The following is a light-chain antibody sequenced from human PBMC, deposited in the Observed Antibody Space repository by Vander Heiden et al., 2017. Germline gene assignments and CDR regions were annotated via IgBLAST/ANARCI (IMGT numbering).Light chain of an antibody. V-gene: IGLV4-69*01. CDR3: QTWGTGVWV. CDR2: LNSDGSH. J-gene: IGLJ3*02. CDR1: SGNSSYT. Sequence: QLVLTQSPSASASLGASVKLTCTLSSGNSSYTSECHQQQPEKGPRDLMKLNSDGSHSKGDWIPDRFSGSSSGAERYLTISSLQSEDEADYYCQTWGTGVWVFGGGTKRTVL.